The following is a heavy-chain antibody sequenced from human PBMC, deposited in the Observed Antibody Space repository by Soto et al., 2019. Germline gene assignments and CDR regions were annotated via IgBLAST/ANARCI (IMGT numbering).Heavy chain of an antibody. D-gene: IGHD4-4*01. CDR3: ARVLDYSQGKTAKVLRWFNP. V-gene: IGHV4-30-2*01. CDR2: IYGSGST. CDR1: DGSVTSGGYS. Sequence: SETLSLTCSVSDGSVTSGGYSWNWLRQPPGKGLEWIGYIYGSGSTYYNPSLKSRVTISVDRSKNQFSLKMTSVTAADTAVYYCARVLDYSQGKTAKVLRWFNPWGQGALVTVSS. J-gene: IGHJ5*02.